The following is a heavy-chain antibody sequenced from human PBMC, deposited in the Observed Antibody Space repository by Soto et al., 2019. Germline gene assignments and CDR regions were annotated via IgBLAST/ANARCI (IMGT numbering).Heavy chain of an antibody. D-gene: IGHD2-15*01. V-gene: IGHV3-74*01. CDR3: ASHHCRGGSCYGGDAFDI. J-gene: IGHJ3*02. CDR2: INSDGTST. CDR1: GFTFNNYW. Sequence: PGGSLSLSGSASGFTFNNYWMHCGRQAPCEGVVWVSRINSDGTSTSYADSVKGRFTISRDNAKNTLYLQMNSLRAEDTAVYYCASHHCRGGSCYGGDAFDIWGQGTMVTVSS.